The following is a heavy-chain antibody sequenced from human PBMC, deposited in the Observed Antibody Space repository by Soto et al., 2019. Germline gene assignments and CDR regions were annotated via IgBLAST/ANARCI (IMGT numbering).Heavy chain of an antibody. CDR3: ARIAASGRGWDV. V-gene: IGHV3-7*01. CDR2: IKQDGSEE. D-gene: IGHD6-13*01. CDR1: GFTFSRYW. Sequence: EVQLVESGGGLVQPGGSLRLSCVDSGFTFSRYWMSWVRQAPVKGLEWVGNIKQDGSEENYVDSVKGRFTISRDNAKNSIYLQMNSLRAEDTAVYYCARIAASGRGWDVWGQGTTVVVPS. J-gene: IGHJ6*02.